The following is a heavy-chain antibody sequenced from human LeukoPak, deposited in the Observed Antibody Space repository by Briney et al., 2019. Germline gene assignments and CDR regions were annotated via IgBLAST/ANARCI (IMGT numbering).Heavy chain of an antibody. CDR3: ASTPPSYCGGDCYPRDFDY. V-gene: IGHV3-21*01. J-gene: IGHJ4*02. CDR2: ISSSSSYI. CDR1: GFTFSSYS. Sequence: GGSLRLSCAASGFTFSSYSMNWVRQAPGKGLEWVSSISSSSSYIYYADSVKGRFTISRDNAKNSLYLQMNSLRAEDTAVYYCASTPPSYCGGDCYPRDFDYWGQGTLVTVSS. D-gene: IGHD2-21*02.